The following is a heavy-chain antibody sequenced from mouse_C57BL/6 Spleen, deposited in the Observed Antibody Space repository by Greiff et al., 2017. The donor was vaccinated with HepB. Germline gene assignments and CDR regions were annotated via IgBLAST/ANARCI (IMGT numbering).Heavy chain of an antibody. J-gene: IGHJ2*01. CDR1: GFTFSDYY. Sequence: EVKVVESEGGLVQPGSSMKLSCTASGFTFSDYYMAWVRQVPEKGLEWVANINYDGSSTYYLDSLKSRFIISRDNAKNILYLQMSSLKSEDTATYYCARITTVVASFDYWGQGTTLTVSS. CDR3: ARITTVVASFDY. D-gene: IGHD1-1*01. V-gene: IGHV5-16*01. CDR2: INYDGSST.